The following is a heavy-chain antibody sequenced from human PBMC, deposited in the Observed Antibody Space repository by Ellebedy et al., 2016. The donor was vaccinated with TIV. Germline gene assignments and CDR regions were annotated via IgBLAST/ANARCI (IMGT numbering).Heavy chain of an antibody. CDR2: IYYSGST. D-gene: IGHD3-16*02. CDR3: ATLAGVITSDGDY. J-gene: IGHJ4*02. V-gene: IGHV4-39*01. CDR1: GGSISSSSFY. Sequence: SETLSLTCTVSGGSISSSSFYWGWIRQPPGKGLEWIGSIYYSGSTYYNPSLKSRVTISIDTSKNQFSLNLSSVTATDTSVYYCATLAGVITSDGDYWGQGTLVTVSS.